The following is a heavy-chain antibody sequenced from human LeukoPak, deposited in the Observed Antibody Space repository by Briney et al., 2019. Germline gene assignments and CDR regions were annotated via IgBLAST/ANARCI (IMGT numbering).Heavy chain of an antibody. D-gene: IGHD6-19*01. CDR2: ITSSGSNI. CDR1: GFSFTSYN. J-gene: IGHJ4*02. Sequence: GGSLRLSCAASGFSFTSYNTAWVRQAPGKGPEWVSYITSSGSNIYYADSVKGRFTISRDNAKSSLYLQMNSLRAEDTAVYYCARDPGVGSGWYYFDQWGQGTLVTVSS. CDR3: ARDPGVGSGWYYFDQ. V-gene: IGHV3-48*04.